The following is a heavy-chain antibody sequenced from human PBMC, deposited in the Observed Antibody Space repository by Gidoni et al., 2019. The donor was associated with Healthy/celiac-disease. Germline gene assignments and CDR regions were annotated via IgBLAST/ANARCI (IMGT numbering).Heavy chain of an antibody. CDR1: GGTFSSYA. J-gene: IGHJ6*02. V-gene: IGHV1-69*04. CDR3: RWGVENYYYYGMDV. D-gene: IGHD3-16*01. CDR2: IIPILGIA. Sequence: QVQLVQSGAEVKKPGTSVKVSCKASGGTFSSYAISWVPQAPGQGLEWMGRIIPILGIANYAQKFQGRVTITADKSTSTAYMELSSLRSEDTAVYYCRWGVENYYYYGMDVWGQGTTVTVSS.